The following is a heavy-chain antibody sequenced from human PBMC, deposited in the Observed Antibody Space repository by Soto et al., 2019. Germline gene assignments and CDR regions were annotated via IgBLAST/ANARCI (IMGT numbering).Heavy chain of an antibody. CDR2: IYYSGST. J-gene: IGHJ3*02. CDR3: ARGLYGSGSYLHDAFDI. Sequence: QVQLQEPGPGLVKPSQTLSLTCTVSGGSISSGGYYWSWIRQHPGKGLEWIGSIYYSGSTYYNPSLKSRLTISVDTSKNQFSLKLSSVTAADTAVYYCARGLYGSGSYLHDAFDIWGQGTMVTVSS. CDR1: GGSISSGGYY. D-gene: IGHD3-10*01. V-gene: IGHV4-31*03.